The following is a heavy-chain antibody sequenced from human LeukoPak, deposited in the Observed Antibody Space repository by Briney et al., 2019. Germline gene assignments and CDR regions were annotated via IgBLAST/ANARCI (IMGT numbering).Heavy chain of an antibody. D-gene: IGHD3-22*01. Sequence: SETLSLTCTVSGGSISSSSYYWGWIRQPPGTGLEWIGSIYYSGSTYYNPSLKSRVTISVDTSKNQFSLKLSSVTAADTAVYYCARHYDSSGYYYGYYYYYGMDVWGQGTTVTVSS. CDR2: IYYSGST. CDR1: GGSISSSSYY. V-gene: IGHV4-39*01. CDR3: ARHYDSSGYYYGYYYYYGMDV. J-gene: IGHJ6*02.